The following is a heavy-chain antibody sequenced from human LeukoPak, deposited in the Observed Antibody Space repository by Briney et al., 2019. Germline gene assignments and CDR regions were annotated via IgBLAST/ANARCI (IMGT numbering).Heavy chain of an antibody. CDR2: ISSSGSTI. J-gene: IGHJ4*02. Sequence: GGSLRLSCAASGFTFSDYYMSWIRQAPGKGLEWVSYISSSGSTIYYADSVKGRFTISRDNAKNSLYLQMNSLRAEDTVVYYCARAGWFGESAFDYWGQGTLVTVSS. D-gene: IGHD3-10*01. V-gene: IGHV3-11*01. CDR1: GFTFSDYY. CDR3: ARAGWFGESAFDY.